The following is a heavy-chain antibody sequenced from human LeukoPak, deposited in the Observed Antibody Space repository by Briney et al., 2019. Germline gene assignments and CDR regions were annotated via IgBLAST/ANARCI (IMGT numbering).Heavy chain of an antibody. D-gene: IGHD1-26*01. V-gene: IGHV5-51*01. CDR3: ARGGYSNSPFDN. CDR1: GYNFPDFW. Sequence: GESLKISCEGSGYNFPDFWIAWVRQMPGKGLEWMGIIYPGDSDTRYSPSFQGQVIISVDKSISTAYLQWSSLKASDTAMYYCARGGYSNSPFDNWGQGTLVTVSS. J-gene: IGHJ4*02. CDR2: IYPGDSDT.